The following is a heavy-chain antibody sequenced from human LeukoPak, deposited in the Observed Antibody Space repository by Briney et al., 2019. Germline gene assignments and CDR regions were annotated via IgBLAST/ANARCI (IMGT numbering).Heavy chain of an antibody. J-gene: IGHJ4*02. V-gene: IGHV3-30*02. D-gene: IGHD2-2*01. CDR1: GFTFSSYG. CDR2: IRYDGSNK. Sequence: GGSLRLSCAASGFTFSSYGMHWVRQAPGKGLEWVAFIRYDGSNKYYADSVKGRFTISRDNSKNTLYLQMNRLRAEDTAVYYCARDFRSTSCNWGQGTLVTVSS. CDR3: ARDFRSTSCN.